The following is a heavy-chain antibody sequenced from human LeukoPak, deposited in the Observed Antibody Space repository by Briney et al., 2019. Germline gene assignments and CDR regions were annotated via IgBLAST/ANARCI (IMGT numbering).Heavy chain of an antibody. CDR3: ARVGTQSIAAAGYYYYYYMDV. J-gene: IGHJ6*03. CDR2: ISYDGSNK. V-gene: IGHV3-30*04. CDR1: GFTFSSYA. Sequence: GGSLRLSCAASGFTFSSYAMHWVGQAPGKGREWGAGISYDGSNKYYADSVKGRFTISRDNSKNTLYLQMNSLRAEDTAVYYCARVGTQSIAAAGYYYYYYMDVWGKGTTVTVSS. D-gene: IGHD6-13*01.